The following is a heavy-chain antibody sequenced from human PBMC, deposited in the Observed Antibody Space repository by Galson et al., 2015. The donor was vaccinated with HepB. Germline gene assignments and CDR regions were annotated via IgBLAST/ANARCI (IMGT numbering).Heavy chain of an antibody. D-gene: IGHD2-15*01. CDR3: ARDRCGGGSCYSHHWFDP. J-gene: IGHJ5*02. CDR1: GFTFGDYA. V-gene: IGHV3-49*03. Sequence: SLRLSCATSGFTFGDYAMSWFRQAPGKGLEWVGFIRSKAFGGATDYAASVKGRFTISRDDSKSIAHLQMNSLKTEDTAVYYCARDRCGGGSCYSHHWFDPWGQGTLVSVSS. CDR2: IRSKAFGGAT.